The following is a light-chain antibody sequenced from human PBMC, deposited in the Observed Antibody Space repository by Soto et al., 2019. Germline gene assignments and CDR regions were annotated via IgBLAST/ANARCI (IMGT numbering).Light chain of an antibody. CDR3: QRYNNWPPYT. CDR1: QSVSSN. CDR2: GAS. J-gene: IGKJ2*01. V-gene: IGKV3-15*01. Sequence: EIVMTQSPATLSVSPGERATLSCRASQSVSSNLAWYQQKPGQAPRLLIYGASTRATGIPARFSGSGSGTEFTLTISSLQSEDFAVYYCQRYNNWPPYTFGQGTKQEIK.